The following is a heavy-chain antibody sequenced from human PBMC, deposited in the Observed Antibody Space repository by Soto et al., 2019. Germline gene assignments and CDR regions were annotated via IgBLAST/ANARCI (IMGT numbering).Heavy chain of an antibody. V-gene: IGHV3-9*01. D-gene: IGHD5-12*01. CDR3: AKALSGWLQLKGAFDI. J-gene: IGHJ3*02. CDR2: ISWNSGSI. Sequence: EVQLVESGGGLVQPGRSLRLSCAASGFTFDDYAMHWVRQAPGKGLEWVSGISWNSGSIGYADSVKGRFTISRDNAKNSLYLQMNSLRAEDTALYYCAKALSGWLQLKGAFDIWGQGTMVTVSS. CDR1: GFTFDDYA.